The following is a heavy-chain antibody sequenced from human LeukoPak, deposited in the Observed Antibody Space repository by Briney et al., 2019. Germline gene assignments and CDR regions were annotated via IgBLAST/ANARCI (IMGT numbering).Heavy chain of an antibody. D-gene: IGHD3-16*01. Sequence: GGSLRLSCTASGFTFSSVWMTWVRQAPGKGLEWVGRIESRTDGETTDYAAPVKGRFSISRDDSENTLYLQMNSLKNEGTAVYFCTTVHGAGPVNFDYWGQGSLVTVSS. CDR2: IESRTDGETT. CDR1: GFTFSSVW. CDR3: TTVHGAGPVNFDY. V-gene: IGHV3-15*04. J-gene: IGHJ4*02.